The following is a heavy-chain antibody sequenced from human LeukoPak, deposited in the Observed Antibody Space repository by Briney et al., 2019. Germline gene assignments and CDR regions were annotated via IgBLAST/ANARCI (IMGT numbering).Heavy chain of an antibody. CDR3: ERTDLTTVTTYYFDY. J-gene: IGHJ4*02. V-gene: IGHV3-66*01. CDR1: GFTVSSNY. CDR2: IYSGGST. Sequence: PGGSLRLSCAASGFTVSSNYMSWARQAPGEGLEWVSVIYSGGSTYYADSVKGRFTISRDNSKNTLYLQMNSLRAEDTAVYYCERTDLTTVTTYYFDYWAREPWSPSPQ. D-gene: IGHD4-17*01.